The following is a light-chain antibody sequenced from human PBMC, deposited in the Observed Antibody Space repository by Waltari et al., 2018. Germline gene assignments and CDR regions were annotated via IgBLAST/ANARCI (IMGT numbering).Light chain of an antibody. J-gene: IGKJ2*01. CDR3: MQATLWPRA. CDR2: KVS. CDR1: QSLVHSDGKTY. Sequence: DVVMTQSPLSLPVTLGQPASISCTTSQSLVHSDGKTYLNWFQQRPGQSPRRLIYKVSNRDSGVPDRFSGGGSGTDFTLRISSVEAGDVGVYYGMQATLWPRAFGQGTKLEIK. V-gene: IGKV2-30*02.